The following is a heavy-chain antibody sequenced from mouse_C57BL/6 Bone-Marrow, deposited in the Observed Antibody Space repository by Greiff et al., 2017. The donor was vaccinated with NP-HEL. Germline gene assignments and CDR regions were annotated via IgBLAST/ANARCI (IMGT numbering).Heavy chain of an antibody. CDR1: GFTFSSYA. D-gene: IGHD2-4*01. CDR3: AREYYDYDGDYYAMDY. V-gene: IGHV5-4*01. CDR2: ISDGGSYT. Sequence: DVKLVESGGGLVKPGGSLKLSCAASGFTFSSYAMSWVRQTPEKRLEWVATISDGGSYTYYPDNVKGRFTISRDNAKNNLYLQRSHLKSEDTAMYYCAREYYDYDGDYYAMDYWGQGTSVTVSS. J-gene: IGHJ4*01.